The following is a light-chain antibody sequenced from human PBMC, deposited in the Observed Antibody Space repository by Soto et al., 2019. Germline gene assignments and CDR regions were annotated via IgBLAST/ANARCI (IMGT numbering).Light chain of an antibody. Sequence: DIQMTQSPPSLSASVGDRFTITCQASHDIGNSLNWYQDKPGQAPKLVIYDAYNLETGVPSTFSGSGYGTHFTFTISSLRPEDIATYYCQKSDHLPLFGPGTKVDIK. V-gene: IGKV1-33*01. CDR2: DAY. CDR3: QKSDHLPL. J-gene: IGKJ3*01. CDR1: HDIGNS.